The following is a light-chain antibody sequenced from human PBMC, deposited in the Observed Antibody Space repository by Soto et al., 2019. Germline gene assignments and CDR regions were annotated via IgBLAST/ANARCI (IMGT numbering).Light chain of an antibody. CDR3: QQYASSPLT. V-gene: IGKV3-20*01. CDR2: YAS. J-gene: IGKJ4*01. Sequence: EIVLTQSPGTLSLSPGERASLSCRASQSVAKNYLAWYQQKPGQALRLLISYASSRATGIPDRFSGSGSGTDFTLTISRLEADDFAVYFCQQYASSPLTFGGGTKVEIK. CDR1: QSVAKNY.